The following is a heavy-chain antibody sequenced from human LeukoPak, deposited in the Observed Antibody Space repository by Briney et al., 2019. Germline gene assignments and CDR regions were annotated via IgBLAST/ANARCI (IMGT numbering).Heavy chain of an antibody. D-gene: IGHD6-13*01. J-gene: IGHJ4*02. CDR1: GGSISSSSYY. CDR2: IYYSGST. Sequence: SETLSLTCTVSGGSISSSSYYWGWIRQPPGKGLEWIGSIYYSGSTYYNPSLKSRVTISVDTSKNQFSLKLSSVTAADTAVYYCATIGYSSSSWGQGTLVTVSS. CDR3: ATIGYSSSS. V-gene: IGHV4-39*07.